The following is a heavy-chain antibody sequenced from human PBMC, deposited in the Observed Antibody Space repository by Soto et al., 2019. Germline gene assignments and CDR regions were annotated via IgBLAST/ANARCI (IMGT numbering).Heavy chain of an antibody. V-gene: IGHV2-5*02. CDR1: GFSLSTSGVG. CDR3: AHRPSYCSGGSCYSGFDY. CDR2: IYWDDDK. D-gene: IGHD2-15*01. Sequence: QITLKESGPTLVKPTQTLTLTCTFSGFSLSTSGVGVGWIRQPPGKALEWLALIYWDDDKRYSPSLKSRLTITKDTSKHQVVPTMTNMDPVDTATYYCAHRPSYCSGGSCYSGFDYWGQGTLVTVSS. J-gene: IGHJ4*02.